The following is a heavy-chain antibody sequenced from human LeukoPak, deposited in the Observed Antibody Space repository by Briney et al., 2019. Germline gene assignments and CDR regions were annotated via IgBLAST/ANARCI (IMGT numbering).Heavy chain of an antibody. Sequence: SETLSLTCTVSGGSINTPNYYWGWIRQTPGKGLEWIGNIFYSGGTYYSPSLTSRVTISLDTSRNQFSLKLSSVTAADTDVYYCARDIYRLGRPWSAHSHNWFDPWGQGTLVTVSS. V-gene: IGHV4-39*07. CDR1: GGSINTPNYY. J-gene: IGHJ5*02. CDR2: IFYSGGT. CDR3: ARDIYRLGRPWSAHSHNWFDP. D-gene: IGHD3-3*01.